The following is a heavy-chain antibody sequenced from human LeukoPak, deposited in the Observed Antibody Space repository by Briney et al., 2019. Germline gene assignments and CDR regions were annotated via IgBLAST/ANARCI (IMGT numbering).Heavy chain of an antibody. V-gene: IGHV4-34*01. J-gene: IGHJ4*02. CDR3: ARGLDIVVVPAAMALTSPFDY. D-gene: IGHD2-2*01. Sequence: KPSETLSLNCAVYGGSFSGYYWSWIRQPPGKGLEWIGEINHSGSTNYNPSLKSRVTISVDTSKNQFSLKLSSVTAADTAVYYCARGLDIVVVPAAMALTSPFDYWGQGTLVTVSS. CDR2: INHSGST. CDR1: GGSFSGYY.